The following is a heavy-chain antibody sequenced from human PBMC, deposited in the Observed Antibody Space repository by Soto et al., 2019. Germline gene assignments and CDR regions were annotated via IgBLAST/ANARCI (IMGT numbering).Heavy chain of an antibody. Sequence: SETLSLTCTVSGAALSSGGYFYTWVRQPPGKGLEWLGYIYYSGGTNYNPSLKSRVTISLDKSKSQFSLRLISVTGAGTAVYYCTREQSDPNYFDLWGQGTLVTVST. CDR3: TREQSDPNYFDL. CDR2: IYYSGGT. J-gene: IGHJ5*02. D-gene: IGHD6-19*01. V-gene: IGHV4-61*08. CDR1: GAALSSGGYF.